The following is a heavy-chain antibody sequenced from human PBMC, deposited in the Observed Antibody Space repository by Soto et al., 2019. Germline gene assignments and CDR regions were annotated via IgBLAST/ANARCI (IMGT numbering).Heavy chain of an antibody. J-gene: IGHJ4*02. D-gene: IGHD3-10*01. Sequence: QVQLVESGGGVVQPGRSLRLSCAASGFTFSSYAMHWIRQAPGKGLEWVAVISYDGSNKYYADSVKGRFTISRDNSKNTLYLQMNSLRAEDTAVSYCARDRWFGEPPKGSCGPDYWGQGTLVTVSS. V-gene: IGHV3-30-3*01. CDR1: GFTFSSYA. CDR3: ARDRWFGEPPKGSCGPDY. CDR2: ISYDGSNK.